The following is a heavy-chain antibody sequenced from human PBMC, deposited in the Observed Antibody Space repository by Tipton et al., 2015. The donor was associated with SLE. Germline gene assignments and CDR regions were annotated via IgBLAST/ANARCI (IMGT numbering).Heavy chain of an antibody. CDR1: GDSLSSNNYY. D-gene: IGHD3-16*01. V-gene: IGHV4-39*07. J-gene: IGHJ2*01. CDR3: ARQGGYYDGTPFPPWNFDL. CDR2: IHHAGGT. Sequence: TLSLTCSVSGDSLSSNNYYWGWIRQSPAQGLEWIGTIHHAGGTYYNPSLRSRLTISVDTSENHFSLNLNSVTAADTAVYFCARQGGYYDGTPFPPWNFDLWGRGTQVTVSS.